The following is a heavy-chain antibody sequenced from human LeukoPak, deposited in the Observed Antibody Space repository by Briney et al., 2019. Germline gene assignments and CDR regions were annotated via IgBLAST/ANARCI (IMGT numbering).Heavy chain of an antibody. CDR2: ISAYNGNT. V-gene: IGHV1-18*01. J-gene: IGHJ6*02. CDR3: ARDDYYGSGSYYNWGYYYYGMDV. CDR1: GYTFTSYG. D-gene: IGHD3-10*01. Sequence: ASVKVSCKASGYTFTSYGISWVRQAPGQGLEWMGRISAYNGNTNYAQKLQGRVTMTTDTSTSTAYMELRSLRSDDTAVYYCARDDYYGSGSYYNWGYYYYGMDVWGQGTTVTVSS.